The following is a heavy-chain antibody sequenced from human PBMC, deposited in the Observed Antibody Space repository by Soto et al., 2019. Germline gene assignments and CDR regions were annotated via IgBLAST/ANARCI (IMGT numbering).Heavy chain of an antibody. V-gene: IGHV3-74*01. Sequence: GGSLRLSCAASGFNFSNHWMHWVRQRPAEGLVWVSRITSDGKSKAYAESVKGRFAISRDNAKNTLYLQMNGLTAEDTAVYYCARESGDWPLNWFDPWGQGALVTVSS. CDR3: ARESGDWPLNWFDP. D-gene: IGHD2-21*02. CDR1: GFNFSNHW. J-gene: IGHJ5*02. CDR2: ITSDGKSK.